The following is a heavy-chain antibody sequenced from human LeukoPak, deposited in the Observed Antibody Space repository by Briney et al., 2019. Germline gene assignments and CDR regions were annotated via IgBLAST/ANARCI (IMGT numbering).Heavy chain of an antibody. Sequence: PSETLSLTCTVSGGSISSGDYYWSWIRQPPGKGLEWIGYIYYSGSTYYNPSLKSRVTISVDTSKNQFSLKLSSVTAADTAVYYCVRSIRFLEWLLNYWGQGTLVTVSS. CDR3: VRSIRFLEWLLNY. J-gene: IGHJ4*02. CDR1: GGSISSGDYY. V-gene: IGHV4-30-4*08. D-gene: IGHD3-3*01. CDR2: IYYSGST.